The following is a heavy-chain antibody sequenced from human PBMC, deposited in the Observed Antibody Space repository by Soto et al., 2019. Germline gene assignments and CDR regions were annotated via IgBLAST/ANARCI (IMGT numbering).Heavy chain of an antibody. J-gene: IGHJ6*02. CDR1: GYTFTSYD. D-gene: IGHD3-16*02. V-gene: IGHV1-8*01. CDR3: ARLGDAIWGVIFRYYYGMDV. CDR2: MNPNSGNT. Sequence: ASVKVSCKASGYTFTSYDINWVRQATGQGLEWMGWMNPNSGNTGYAQKFQGRVTTTRNTSISTAYREMSSLRFEDKAVYYCARLGDAIWGVIFRYYYGMDVWGQGTTVTVSS.